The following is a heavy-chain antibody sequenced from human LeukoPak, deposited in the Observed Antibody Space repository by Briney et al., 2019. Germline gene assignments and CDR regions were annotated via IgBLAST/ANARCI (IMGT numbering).Heavy chain of an antibody. Sequence: GGSLRLSCVASGFSFSNYWMSWVRQAPGKGLEWVANIKEDGTEGYYGDSVKGRFTISRDNGKNSLYLQMNSLRAEDTAVYYCARVCRHLSIDDWGQGTLVTVSS. CDR1: GFSFSNYW. J-gene: IGHJ4*02. V-gene: IGHV3-7*01. CDR3: ARVCRHLSIDD. CDR2: IKEDGTEG.